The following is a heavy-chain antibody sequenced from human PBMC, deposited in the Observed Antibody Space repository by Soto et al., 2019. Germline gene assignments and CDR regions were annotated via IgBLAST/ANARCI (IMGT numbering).Heavy chain of an antibody. CDR1: GFTLSSYA. V-gene: IGHV3-30-3*01. D-gene: IGHD2-15*01. J-gene: IGHJ4*02. CDR2: ISYDGGNK. CDR3: ARDLRDIVVVVAATLDY. Sequence: GSLSLSCAASGFTLSSYAMDWVRQAPGKGLEWVAVISYDGGNKYYADSVKGRFTISRDNSKNTLYLQMNSLRAEDTAVYYCARDLRDIVVVVAATLDYWGQGTLVTVSS.